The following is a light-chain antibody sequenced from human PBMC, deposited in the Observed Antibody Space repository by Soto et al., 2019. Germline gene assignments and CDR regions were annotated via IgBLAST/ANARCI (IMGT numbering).Light chain of an antibody. CDR1: QDISNY. V-gene: IGKV1-33*01. J-gene: IGKJ3*01. CDR3: QQYDNLSIFT. Sequence: DIQMTQSPSSLSASVGDRVTITCQASQDISNYLNWYQQKPGKAPKLLIYDASNLETGVPSRFSGSGSGTDFTFTISRLQPEDIATYYCQQYDNLSIFTFGPGTKVDIK. CDR2: DAS.